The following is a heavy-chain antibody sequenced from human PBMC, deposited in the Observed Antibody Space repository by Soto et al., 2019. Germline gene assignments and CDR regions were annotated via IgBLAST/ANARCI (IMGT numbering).Heavy chain of an antibody. J-gene: IGHJ4*02. CDR1: GFTFDDYA. V-gene: IGHV3-9*01. CDR3: AKDSSSSWYYFDY. CDR2: ISWNSGSI. Sequence: PAGSLRLSCAASGFTFDDYAMHWVRQAPGKGLEWVSGISWNSGSIGYADSVKGRFTISRDNAKNSLYLQMNSLRAEDTALYYCAKDSSSSWYYFDYWGQGTLVTVSS. D-gene: IGHD6-13*01.